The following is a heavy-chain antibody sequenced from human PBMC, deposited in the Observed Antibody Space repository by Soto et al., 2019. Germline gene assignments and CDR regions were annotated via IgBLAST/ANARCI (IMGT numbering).Heavy chain of an antibody. CDR1: GFTFSSYS. Sequence: GGSLRLSCAASGFTFSSYSMNWVRQAPGKGLEWVSYISSSSSTIYYADSVKGRFTISRDNAKNSLYLQMNSLRDEDTAVYYCASRTMVRGVPSYWGQGTLVTVSS. V-gene: IGHV3-48*02. J-gene: IGHJ4*02. D-gene: IGHD3-10*01. CDR3: ASRTMVRGVPSY. CDR2: ISSSSSTI.